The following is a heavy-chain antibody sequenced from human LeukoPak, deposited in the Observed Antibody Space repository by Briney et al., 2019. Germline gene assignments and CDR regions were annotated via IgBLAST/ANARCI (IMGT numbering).Heavy chain of an antibody. J-gene: IGHJ6*03. CDR2: ISGSGGST. CDR1: GFTFSNAW. D-gene: IGHD3-3*01. CDR3: AKDLVYYDFWSGYYKDYYYYMDV. V-gene: IGHV3-23*01. Sequence: GGSLRLSCAVSGFTFSNAWMSWVRQAPGKGLEWVSAISGSGGSTYYADSVKGRFTISRDNSKNTLYLQMNSLRAEDTAVYYCAKDLVYYDFWSGYYKDYYYYMDVWGKGTTVTVSS.